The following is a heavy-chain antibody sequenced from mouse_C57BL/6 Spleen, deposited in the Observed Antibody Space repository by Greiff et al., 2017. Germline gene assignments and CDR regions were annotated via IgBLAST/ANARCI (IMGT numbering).Heavy chain of an antibody. CDR2: IWWDDDK. J-gene: IGHJ3*01. CDR3: ARTVDYYGSSWFAY. Sequence: QVTLKVCGPGILQPSQTLSLTCYFSGFSLSTYGMGVGRIRQPSGKGLEWLAHIWWDDDKYYNPALKSRLTISKDTSKIQVYLTTANVYTPVTATYYGARTVDYYGSSWFAYWGQGTLVTVSA. D-gene: IGHD1-1*01. V-gene: IGHV8-8*01. CDR1: GFSLSTYGMG.